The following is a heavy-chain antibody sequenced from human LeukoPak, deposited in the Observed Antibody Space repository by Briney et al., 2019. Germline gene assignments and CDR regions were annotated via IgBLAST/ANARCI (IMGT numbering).Heavy chain of an antibody. CDR1: GLIFSNYW. V-gene: IGHV3-7*03. Sequence: PGGSLRLSCAASGLIFSNYWVTWVRQAPGKGLEWVANIKEDGSETYYVDSVKGRFTISRDNTKNSLYLQMNSLRVEDTAVFYCARDQYDTWSRRGNFDSWGQGTLVIVSS. CDR3: ARDQYDTWSRRGNFDS. J-gene: IGHJ4*02. D-gene: IGHD3-3*01. CDR2: IKEDGSET.